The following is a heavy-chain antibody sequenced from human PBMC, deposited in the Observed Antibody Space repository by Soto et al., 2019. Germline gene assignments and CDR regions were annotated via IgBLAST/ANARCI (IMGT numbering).Heavy chain of an antibody. V-gene: IGHV4-34*01. CDR2: IDGSGNT. J-gene: IGHJ4*02. Sequence: QVQLQQWGAGLLKPSETLSLTCAVNSESLSGYYWSWIRLSPGKGLEWIGEIDGSGNTNYSPSLRSRVAMSVDTSKNHFSLNLNSVSAADTAAYYCVGARGRLVGFDYWGQGTLVTVSS. D-gene: IGHD1-26*01. CDR3: VGARGRLVGFDY. CDR1: SESLSGYY.